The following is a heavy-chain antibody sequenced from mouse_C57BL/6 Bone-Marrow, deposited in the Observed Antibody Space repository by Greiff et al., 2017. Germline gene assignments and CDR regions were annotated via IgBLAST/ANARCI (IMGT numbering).Heavy chain of an antibody. D-gene: IGHD1-1*01. V-gene: IGHV14-2*01. CDR3: ARSLIYYGTNY. J-gene: IGHJ2*01. CDR1: GFNITDYY. Sequence: VQLQESGAELVKPGASVKLSCTASGFNITDYYIHWVKQRTEQGLEWIGRIDPEDGATSYTPKFKDKATLTADTSSNTAYLQLSSLTSEDTAVYYCARSLIYYGTNYWGQGTTLTVSS. CDR2: IDPEDGAT.